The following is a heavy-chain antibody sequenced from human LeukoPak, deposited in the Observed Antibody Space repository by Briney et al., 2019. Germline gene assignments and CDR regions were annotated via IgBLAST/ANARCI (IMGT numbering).Heavy chain of an antibody. J-gene: IGHJ6*02. CDR3: ARDWITSAALFAMNGMDV. CDR2: ISYDGSNK. D-gene: IGHD2-2*03. CDR1: GFTFSSYA. Sequence: GRSLRLSCAASGFTFSSYAMHWVRQAPGKGLGWVAVISYDGSNKYYADSVKGRFTISRDNPQNPLYLQMNRLRAEDTAVYYCARDWITSAALFAMNGMDVWGQGTTVTVSS. V-gene: IGHV3-30-3*01.